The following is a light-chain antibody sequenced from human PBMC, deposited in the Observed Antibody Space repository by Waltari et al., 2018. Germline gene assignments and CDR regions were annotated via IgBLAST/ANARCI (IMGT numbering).Light chain of an antibody. CDR2: LTS. V-gene: IGKV2-28*01. CDR1: QSLLNCSGNTF. J-gene: IGKJ1*01. Sequence: DIVMTQSPLSLSVTPGEPASISCTSRQSLLNCSGNTFLDWYLQKPGQSPQLLIYLTSTRASGVPDRFSGSGSGTDFTLKISRVEAEDVGVYFCMQARQTPWTFGQGTKVEIK. CDR3: MQARQTPWT.